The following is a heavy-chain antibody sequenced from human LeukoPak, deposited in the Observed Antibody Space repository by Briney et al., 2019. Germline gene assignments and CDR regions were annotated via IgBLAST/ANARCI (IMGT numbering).Heavy chain of an antibody. CDR2: IYSDGGT. V-gene: IGHV3-53*01. Sequence: GGSLRLSCVASGFTVSSNHMSWVRQAPGKGLEWVSIIYSDGGTYYADSVKGRFTISRDNAKNSLYLQMNSLRAEDTAVYYCARGEEYYFDYWGQGTLVTVSS. J-gene: IGHJ4*02. D-gene: IGHD3-10*01. CDR1: GFTVSSNH. CDR3: ARGEEYYFDY.